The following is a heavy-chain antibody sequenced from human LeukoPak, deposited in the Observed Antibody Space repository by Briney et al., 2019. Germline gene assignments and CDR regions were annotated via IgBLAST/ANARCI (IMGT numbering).Heavy chain of an antibody. V-gene: IGHV3-7*01. Sequence: GGSLRLSCSASGFTFNSYWMSWVRQAPGKGLEWVANIKQDGSQEYYLDSVRGRFTISRDNAKNSVSLQMSSLRAEDTAVYYCARDTRFCTSSSCRGDAFDLWGQGTMVTVTS. CDR1: GFTFNSYW. CDR2: IKQDGSQE. CDR3: ARDTRFCTSSSCRGDAFDL. D-gene: IGHD2-2*01. J-gene: IGHJ3*01.